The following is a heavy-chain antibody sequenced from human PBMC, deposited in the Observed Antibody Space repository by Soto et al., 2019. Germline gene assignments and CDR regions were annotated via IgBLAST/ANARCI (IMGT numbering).Heavy chain of an antibody. CDR3: AKAPSPHLPAAEYNWFDP. V-gene: IGHV3-74*01. CDR1: GITFSNYW. J-gene: IGHJ5*02. CDR2: INGDGSST. Sequence: GGSLRLSCAASGITFSNYWMHWVRQAPGKGLVWVSRINGDGSSTTYADSVKGRFTISRDNSKNTLYLQMNSLRAEDTAVYYCAKAPSPHLPAAEYNWFDPWGQGTLVTVSS. D-gene: IGHD2-2*01.